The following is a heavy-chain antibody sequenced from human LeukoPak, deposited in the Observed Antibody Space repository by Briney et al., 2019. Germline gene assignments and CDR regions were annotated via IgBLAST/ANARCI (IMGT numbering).Heavy chain of an antibody. D-gene: IGHD6-13*01. CDR2: ISYDGSNK. V-gene: IGHV3-30-3*01. Sequence: GGSLRLSCAASGXTFSSYAMHWVRQAPGKGLEWVAVISYDGSNKYYADSVKGRFTISRDNSKNTLYLQMNSLRAEDTAVYYCARDAFGQQLVHYYYYGMDVWGQGTTVTVSS. CDR1: GXTFSSYA. J-gene: IGHJ6*02. CDR3: ARDAFGQQLVHYYYYGMDV.